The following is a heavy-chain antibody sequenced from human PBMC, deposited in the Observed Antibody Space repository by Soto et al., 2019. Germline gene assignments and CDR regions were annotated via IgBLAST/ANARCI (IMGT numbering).Heavy chain of an antibody. Sequence: SETLSLTCTVSGGSISNYYWSWIRQPPGKGLEWIGYIYYTGSTNYNPSLKSRVTISVDTSKNHFSLKLSSVTAADTAVYYCAGGYNCELDYWGKGTLVGVSS. J-gene: IGHJ4*02. V-gene: IGHV4-59*12. CDR2: IYYTGST. CDR1: GGSISNYY. CDR3: AGGYNCELDY. D-gene: IGHD5-12*01.